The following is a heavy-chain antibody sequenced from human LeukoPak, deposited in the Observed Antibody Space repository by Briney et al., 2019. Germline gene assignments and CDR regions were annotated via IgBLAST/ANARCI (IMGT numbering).Heavy chain of an antibody. Sequence: PSETLSLTCTVSGGSISSSSYYWGWIRQPPGKGLEWIGSIYYSGSTYYNPSLKSRVTISVDTSKNQFSLKLSSVTAADTAVYYCARRSIAVAEYYFDYWGQGTLVTVSS. CDR1: GGSISSSSYY. D-gene: IGHD6-19*01. V-gene: IGHV4-39*01. CDR2: IYYSGST. J-gene: IGHJ4*02. CDR3: ARRSIAVAEYYFDY.